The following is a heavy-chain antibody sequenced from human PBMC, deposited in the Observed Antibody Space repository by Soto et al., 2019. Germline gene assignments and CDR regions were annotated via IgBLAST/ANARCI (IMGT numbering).Heavy chain of an antibody. CDR1: AFSLTSCS. D-gene: IGHD5-12*01. Sequence: LRLSCVTSAFSLTSCSMSWVRQTPGKGLEWVSALSRSGGATYYADSVKGRFTISRDTSTNTLYPQMSNLRAEDTAIYYCAKGEMATIRNSFDPWGQGTLVTVSS. CDR2: LSRSGGAT. CDR3: AKGEMATIRNSFDP. J-gene: IGHJ5*02. V-gene: IGHV3-23*01.